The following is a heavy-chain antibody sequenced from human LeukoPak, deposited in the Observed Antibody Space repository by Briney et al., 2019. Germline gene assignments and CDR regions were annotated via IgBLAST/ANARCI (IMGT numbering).Heavy chain of an antibody. CDR2: ITGSGRTT. V-gene: IGHV3-23*01. CDR3: AVCGSGNSRFHYFDD. Sequence: GGSLRLSCATSGFTFTDYAMGWVRQAPGKGLEWLSGITGSGRTTYYAEPVKGRFTISKDNSKSTLFLQLNSLGADDTAIYYCAVCGSGNSRFHYFDDWGQGTPVTVSS. D-gene: IGHD3-3*01. J-gene: IGHJ4*02. CDR1: GFTFTDYA.